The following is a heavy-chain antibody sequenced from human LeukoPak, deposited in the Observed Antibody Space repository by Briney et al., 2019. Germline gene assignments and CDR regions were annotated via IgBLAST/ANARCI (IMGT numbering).Heavy chain of an antibody. D-gene: IGHD3-22*01. CDR2: LSGSGGST. V-gene: IGHV3-23*01. CDR3: AKRGVVIRVILVGFHKEAYYFDS. CDR1: GITLSNYG. Sequence: PGGSLRLSCAVSGITLSNYGMTWVRQAPGKGLEWVAGLSGSGGSTNYADSVKGRFTISRDNAKNTLYLQMNSLRAEDTAVYLCAKRGVVIRVILVGFHKEAYYFDSWGQGVLVTVSS. J-gene: IGHJ4*02.